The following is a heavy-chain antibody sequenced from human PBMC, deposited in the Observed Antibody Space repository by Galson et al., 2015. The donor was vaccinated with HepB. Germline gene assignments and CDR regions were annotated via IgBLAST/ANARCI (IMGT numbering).Heavy chain of an antibody. CDR3: ARGTRGLGSYYPFFDC. D-gene: IGHD3-10*01. CDR1: GFTFSSYW. Sequence: SLRLSCAASGFTFSSYWMSWVRQAPGKGLEWVANINKDGSEKDYVDSVKGRFTISRDNTKNSLYLQMNSLRAEDTAVYYCARGTRGLGSYYPFFDCWGQGTLVTVSS. CDR2: INKDGSEK. J-gene: IGHJ4*02. V-gene: IGHV3-7*03.